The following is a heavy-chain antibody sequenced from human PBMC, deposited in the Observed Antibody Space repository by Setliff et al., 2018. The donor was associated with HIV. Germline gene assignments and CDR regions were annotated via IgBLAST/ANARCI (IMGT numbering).Heavy chain of an antibody. D-gene: IGHD3-16*01. CDR2: IYYSGST. CDR1: GDFFSSDYY. CDR3: ARLPLRGGRSDY. J-gene: IGHJ4*02. V-gene: IGHV4-38-2*02. Sequence: TSETLSLTCTVSGDFFSSDYYWGWIRQSPGKGLEWIGYIYYSGSTYYNPSLKSRVTISVDTSKNQFSLKLSSVTAADTAVYYCARLPLRGGRSDYWGQGTLVTVS.